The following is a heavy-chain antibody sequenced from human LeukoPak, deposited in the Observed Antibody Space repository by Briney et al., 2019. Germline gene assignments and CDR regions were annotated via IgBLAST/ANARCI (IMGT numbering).Heavy chain of an antibody. CDR2: IIPIFGTA. J-gene: IGHJ4*02. D-gene: IGHD3-22*01. V-gene: IGHV1-69*06. CDR3: AGQRDYYDSSGYYS. Sequence: SVKVSCKASGGTFSSYAISWVRQAPGQGLEWMGGIIPIFGTANYAQKFQGRVTITADKSTSTAYMEMSSLRSEDTAVYYCAGQRDYYDSSGYYSWGQGTLVTVSS. CDR1: GGTFSSYA.